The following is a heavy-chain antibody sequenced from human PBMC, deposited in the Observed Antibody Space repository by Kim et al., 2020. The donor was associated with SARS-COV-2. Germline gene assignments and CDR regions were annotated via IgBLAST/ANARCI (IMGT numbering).Heavy chain of an antibody. J-gene: IGHJ3*02. CDR1: GYTFTSYA. D-gene: IGHD3-22*01. CDR3: AREDNCYDSSGYYAFDI. Sequence: ASVKVSCKASGYTFTSYAMNWVRQAPGQGLEWMGWINTNTGNPTYAQGFTGRFVFSLDTSVSTAYLQISSLKAEDTAVYYCAREDNCYDSSGYYAFDIWGEGTMVTGSS. CDR2: INTNTGNP. V-gene: IGHV7-4-1*02.